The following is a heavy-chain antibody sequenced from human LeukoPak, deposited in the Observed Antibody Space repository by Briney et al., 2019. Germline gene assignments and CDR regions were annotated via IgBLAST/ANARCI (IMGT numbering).Heavy chain of an antibody. D-gene: IGHD4-17*01. J-gene: IGHJ4*02. CDR3: AKGSGLRAVTLYYFDY. CDR2: VSWNSGSI. CDR1: GFTFDDYA. V-gene: IGHV3-9*01. Sequence: GGSLRLSCAASGFTFDDYAMHWVRQAPGKGLEWVSGVSWNSGSIGYADSVKGRFTISRDNAKNSLYLQMNSLRAEDTALYYCAKGSGLRAVTLYYFDYWGQGTLVTVSS.